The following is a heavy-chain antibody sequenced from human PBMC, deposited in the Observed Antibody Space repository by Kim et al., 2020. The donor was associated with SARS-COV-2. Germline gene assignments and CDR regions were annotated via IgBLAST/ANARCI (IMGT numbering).Heavy chain of an antibody. Sequence: DSVKGRFTISRDNAKNSLYLQMNSLRAEDTAVYYCARDVSRDGYNFGISIWGQGTMVTVSS. V-gene: IGHV3-11*05. D-gene: IGHD5-12*01. CDR3: ARDVSRDGYNFGISI. J-gene: IGHJ3*02.